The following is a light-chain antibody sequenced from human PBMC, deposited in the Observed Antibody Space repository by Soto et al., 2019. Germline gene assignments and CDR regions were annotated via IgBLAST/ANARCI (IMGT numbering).Light chain of an antibody. Sequence: QSVLTQPPSASGSPGQSVTISCTGTSSDVGAYKYVSWYQQYPGKAPKLMIYEVSKRPSGVPARFSGSKSGNTASLNVSGLQSEDEADYYCTSYVGSDTWVFGGGTKLTVL. CDR2: EVS. J-gene: IGLJ3*02. CDR1: SSDVGAYKY. CDR3: TSYVGSDTWV. V-gene: IGLV2-8*01.